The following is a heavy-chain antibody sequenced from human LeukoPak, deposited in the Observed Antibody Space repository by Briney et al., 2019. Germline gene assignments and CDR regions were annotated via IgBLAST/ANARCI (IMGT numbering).Heavy chain of an antibody. D-gene: IGHD3-3*01. CDR3: ASGITIFGVPTGVDY. Sequence: ASVKVSCKASGYTFTSYAMHWVRQAPGQRLEWMGWINAGNGNTKYSQKFQGRVTITRGTSASTAYMELSSLRSEDTAVYYCASGITIFGVPTGVDYWGQGTLVTVSS. CDR2: INAGNGNT. V-gene: IGHV1-3*01. J-gene: IGHJ4*02. CDR1: GYTFTSYA.